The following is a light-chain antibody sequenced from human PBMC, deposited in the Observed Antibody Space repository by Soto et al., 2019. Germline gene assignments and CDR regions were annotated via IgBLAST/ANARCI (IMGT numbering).Light chain of an antibody. Sequence: DIQMTQSPSSLSASVGDRVIITCRASQSISSYLNWYQQKPGKAPKLLIYAASSLQSGVPSSFSGSGSGTDFTLTITSLQPEDVATYYCQQSYSTPWTFGQGTQVDIK. CDR3: QQSYSTPWT. J-gene: IGKJ1*01. CDR1: QSISSY. CDR2: AAS. V-gene: IGKV1-39*01.